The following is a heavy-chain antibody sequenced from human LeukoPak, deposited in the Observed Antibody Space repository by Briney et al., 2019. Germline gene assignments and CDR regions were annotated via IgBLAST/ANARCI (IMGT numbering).Heavy chain of an antibody. Sequence: SETLSLTCTVSGGSISSGSYYWGWIRQPPGMGPEWIGSIFYSGSTHYNPSLKSRVTISVDTPKNQFSLKLTSVTAADTAAYYCARHLGCRSPSCPDDGFDIWGQGTMVTVSS. V-gene: IGHV4-39*01. CDR1: GGSISSGSYY. CDR2: IFYSGST. CDR3: ARHLGCRSPSCPDDGFDI. J-gene: IGHJ3*02. D-gene: IGHD2-2*01.